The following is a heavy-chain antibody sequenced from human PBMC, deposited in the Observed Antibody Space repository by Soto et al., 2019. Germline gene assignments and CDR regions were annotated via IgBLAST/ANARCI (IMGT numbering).Heavy chain of an antibody. CDR2: IYYSGST. D-gene: IGHD3-3*01. CDR1: GGSISSGGYY. CDR3: ARGAYDFWSGYPNTYYYYYMDV. Sequence: PSETLSLTSPVSGGSISSGGYYWSWIRQHPGKGLEWIGYIYYSGSTYYNPSLKSRVTISVDTSKNQFSLKLSSVTAADTAVYYCARGAYDFWSGYPNTYYYYYMDVWGKGTTVTVSS. V-gene: IGHV4-31*03. J-gene: IGHJ6*03.